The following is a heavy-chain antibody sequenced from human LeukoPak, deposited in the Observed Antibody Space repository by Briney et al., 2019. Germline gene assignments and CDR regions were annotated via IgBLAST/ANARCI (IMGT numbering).Heavy chain of an antibody. CDR3: ARVRLGSSYYFDY. V-gene: IGHV3-23*01. D-gene: IGHD1-26*01. CDR1: AFTFSTYA. Sequence: GGSLRLSCAASAFTFSTYAMSWVRQAPGKGLEWVSAISDSGSGTNYADSVKGRFTIPRDDSKSTLYLQVNSLRAEDTALYYCARVRLGSSYYFDYWGQGTLVTVSS. CDR2: ISDSGSGT. J-gene: IGHJ4*02.